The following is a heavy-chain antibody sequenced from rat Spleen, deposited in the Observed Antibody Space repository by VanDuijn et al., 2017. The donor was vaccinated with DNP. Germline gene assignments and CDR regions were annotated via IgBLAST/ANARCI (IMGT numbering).Heavy chain of an antibody. CDR2: ISYDGSST. CDR1: GFTFSDCY. V-gene: IGHV5-7*01. CDR3: ARSWGDDGYPPFAY. D-gene: IGHD1-12*03. J-gene: IGHJ3*01. Sequence: EVQLVESDGGLVQPGRSLKVSCAASGFTFSDCYMAWVRQAPKKGLEWVATISYDGSSTNYRDSVKGRFTISRDNAKSTLYLQMDSLRSEDTATYYCARSWGDDGYPPFAYWGQGTLVTVSS.